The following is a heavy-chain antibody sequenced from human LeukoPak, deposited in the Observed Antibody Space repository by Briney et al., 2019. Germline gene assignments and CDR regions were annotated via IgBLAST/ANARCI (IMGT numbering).Heavy chain of an antibody. CDR1: GGAIRSHY. CDR2: IYSSGYT. D-gene: IGHD1/OR15-1a*01. J-gene: IGHJ4*02. Sequence: SSETLSLTRTVSGGAIRSHYWNWIRQPAGKGLEWIGRIYSSGYTNDNPSLKSRITMSVDMSKNQFSLRLNSVTAADTAVYYCARGEHSVDSWGQGMLVAVSS. V-gene: IGHV4-4*07. CDR3: ARGEHSVDS.